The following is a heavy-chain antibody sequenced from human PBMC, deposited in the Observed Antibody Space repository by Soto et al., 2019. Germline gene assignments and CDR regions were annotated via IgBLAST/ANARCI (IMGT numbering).Heavy chain of an antibody. CDR1: GFAFRSYN. V-gene: IGHV3-21*01. CDR2: ISSGSSNI. CDR3: ASATVVAATFDF. Sequence: KPGGSLRLSCVASGFAFRSYNMNWVRQAPGKGLEWVASISSGSSNIYYADSVKGRFTISRDNAKNSLFLQMDSLRAEDSAVYYCASATVVAATFDFWGQGTLVTVSS. J-gene: IGHJ4*02. D-gene: IGHD2-15*01.